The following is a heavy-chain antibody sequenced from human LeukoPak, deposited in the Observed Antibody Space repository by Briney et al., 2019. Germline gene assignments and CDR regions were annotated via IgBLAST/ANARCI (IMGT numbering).Heavy chain of an antibody. CDR1: GFTFSSYA. CDR3: AKGARTSSSDDAFDI. V-gene: IGHV3-23*01. Sequence: HSGGSLRLSCAASGFTFSSYAMSWVRQAPGKGLEWVSAISGRGGNTYYADSVKGRLTISRDNSKNTLYLQINSLRAEDTSVYYCAKGARTSSSDDAFDIWGQGTMVTVSS. J-gene: IGHJ3*02. CDR2: ISGRGGNT. D-gene: IGHD6-13*01.